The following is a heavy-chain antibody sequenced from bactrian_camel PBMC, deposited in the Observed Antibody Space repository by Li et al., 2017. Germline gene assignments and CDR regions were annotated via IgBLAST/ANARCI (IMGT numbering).Heavy chain of an antibody. CDR2: IDSSDEFG. V-gene: IGHV3S31*01. J-gene: IGHJ6*01. Sequence: QLVESGGGLVQPGGSQRLSCAGSGYTFSTYAMSWVRQPSGKGLEWIARIDSSDEFGYYADSVKGRFTISVDNTENMLYLQMNSLKIEDTAIYYCANSPVAGSWIEFGYWGQGTQVTVS. D-gene: IGHD1*01. CDR1: GYTFSTYA. CDR3: ANSPVAGSWIEFGY.